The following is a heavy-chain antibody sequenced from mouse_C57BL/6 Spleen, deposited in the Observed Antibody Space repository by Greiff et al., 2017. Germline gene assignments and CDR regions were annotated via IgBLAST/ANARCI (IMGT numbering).Heavy chain of an antibody. V-gene: IGHV1-85*01. J-gene: IGHJ4*01. CDR1: GYTFTSYD. CDR3: ARYPAYYYGSSYYAMDD. Sequence: VQLQQSGPELVQPGASVKLSCKASGYTFTSYDINWVKQRPGQGLEWIGWIYPRDGSTKYNEKFMGKATLTVDTSSSTAYMELHSLTSEDSGVYFCARYPAYYYGSSYYAMDDWGKGTSVTVSS. CDR2: IYPRDGST. D-gene: IGHD1-1*01.